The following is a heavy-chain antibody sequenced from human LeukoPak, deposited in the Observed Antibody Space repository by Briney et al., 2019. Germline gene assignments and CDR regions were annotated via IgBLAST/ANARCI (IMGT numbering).Heavy chain of an antibody. J-gene: IGHJ4*02. CDR1: GGSISSGGYY. CDR2: IYYSGST. CDR3: ARGPLSGSFYTFDY. V-gene: IGHV4-31*03. D-gene: IGHD1-26*01. Sequence: SQTLSLTCTVSGGSISSGGYYWSWIRQHPGKGLEWIGYIYYSGSTYYNPSLKSRVTISVDTSKNQFSLKLSSVTAADTAVYYCARGPLSGSFYTFDYWGQGTLVTVSS.